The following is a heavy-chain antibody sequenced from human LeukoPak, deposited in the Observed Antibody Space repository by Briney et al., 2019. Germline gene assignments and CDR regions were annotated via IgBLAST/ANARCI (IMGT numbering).Heavy chain of an antibody. D-gene: IGHD5-12*01. J-gene: IGHJ6*03. CDR1: GFTFSSYG. V-gene: IGHV3-30*02. Sequence: PGGSLRLSCAASGFTFSSYGMHWVRQAPGKGLEWVAFIRYDGSNKYYADSVKGRFTISRDNSKNTLYLQMNSLRAEDTAVYYCAREGVDIVATGYYYYYMDVWGKGTTVTVSS. CDR3: AREGVDIVATGYYYYYMDV. CDR2: IRYDGSNK.